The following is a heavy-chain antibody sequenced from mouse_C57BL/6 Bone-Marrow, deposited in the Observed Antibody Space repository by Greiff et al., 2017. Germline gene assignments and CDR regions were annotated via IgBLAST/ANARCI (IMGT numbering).Heavy chain of an antibody. CDR1: GYTFTSYW. CDR3: ARSNDGYYDAMDY. D-gene: IGHD2-3*01. CDR2: IYPGSGST. J-gene: IGHJ4*01. V-gene: IGHV1-55*01. Sequence: QVQLKQPGAELVKPGASVKMSCKASGYTFTSYWITWVKQRPGQGLEWIGDIYPGSGSTNYNEKFKSKATLTVDTSSSTAYMQLSSLTSEDSAVYYCARSNDGYYDAMDYWGQGTSVTVSS.